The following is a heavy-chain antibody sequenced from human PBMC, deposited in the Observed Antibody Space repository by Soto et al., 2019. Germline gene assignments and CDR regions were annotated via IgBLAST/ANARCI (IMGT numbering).Heavy chain of an antibody. D-gene: IGHD6-13*01. J-gene: IGHJ3*02. CDR3: AKGTFSAIAAAGDAFDI. CDR2: ISGSGGST. V-gene: IGHV3-23*01. CDR1: GFTFSSYA. Sequence: GGSLRLSCAASGFTFSSYAMSWVRQAPGKGLEWVSAISGSGGSTYYADSVKGRFTISRDNSKNTLYLQMNSLRAEDTAVYYCAKGTFSAIAAAGDAFDIWGQGTMVTVSS.